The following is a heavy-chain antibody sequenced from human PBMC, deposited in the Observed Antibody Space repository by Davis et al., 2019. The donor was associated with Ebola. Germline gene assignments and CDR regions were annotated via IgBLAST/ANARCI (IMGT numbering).Heavy chain of an antibody. CDR2: INAGNGNT. V-gene: IGHV1-3*01. J-gene: IGHJ4*02. D-gene: IGHD6-13*01. CDR3: ARAGRDPIAAYDY. Sequence: ASVKVSCKASGYTLTSYAMHWVRQAPGQRLEWMGWINAGNGNTKYSQKFQGRVTITRDTSASTAYMELSSLRSEDTAVYYCARAGRDPIAAYDYWGQGTLVTVSS. CDR1: GYTLTSYA.